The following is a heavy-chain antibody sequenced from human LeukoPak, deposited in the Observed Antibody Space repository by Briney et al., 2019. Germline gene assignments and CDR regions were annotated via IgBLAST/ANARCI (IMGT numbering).Heavy chain of an antibody. CDR1: GFSFRNYG. CDR2: LSGSGDTT. J-gene: IGHJ4*02. D-gene: IGHD5-24*01. CDR3: TRERRDGYKVYFDY. Sequence: GGTLRLSCAASGFSFRNYGMSWVRQAPGKGLEWVSALSGSGDTTYYGDSERGRLTISRDNSKNTLYLQMNSLRAEDTAVYYCTRERRDGYKVYFDYWGQGTLVTVSS. V-gene: IGHV3-23*01.